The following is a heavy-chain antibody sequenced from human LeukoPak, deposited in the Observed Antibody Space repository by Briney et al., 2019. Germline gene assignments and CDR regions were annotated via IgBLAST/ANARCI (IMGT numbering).Heavy chain of an antibody. CDR1: GGSISSSSYY. V-gene: IGHV4-39*01. CDR3: ARSSGYGGYYFDY. CDR2: IYYSGST. D-gene: IGHD3-22*01. J-gene: IGHJ4*02. Sequence: PSETLSLTCTVSGGSISSSSYYRGWIRQPPGKGLEWIGSIYYSGSTYYNPSLKSRVTISVDTSKNQFSLKLSSVTAADTAVYYCARSSGYGGYYFDYWGQGTLVTVSS.